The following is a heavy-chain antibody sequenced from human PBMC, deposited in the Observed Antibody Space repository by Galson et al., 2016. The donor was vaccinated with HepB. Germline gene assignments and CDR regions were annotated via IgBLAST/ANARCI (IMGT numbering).Heavy chain of an antibody. CDR2: ISGYGCSI. CDR3: AVARFWGWFTFDS. CDR1: GLTFSSYG. J-gene: IGHJ4*02. D-gene: IGHD3-3*01. V-gene: IGHV3-23*01. Sequence: SLRLSCEASGLTFSSYGMSWVRQTPGKGLEWVSAISGYGCSIYNADYVQGRFTISRDTSKNTLYLQMNSLRAEDTAVYYCAVARFWGWFTFDSWGQGTLVTVSS.